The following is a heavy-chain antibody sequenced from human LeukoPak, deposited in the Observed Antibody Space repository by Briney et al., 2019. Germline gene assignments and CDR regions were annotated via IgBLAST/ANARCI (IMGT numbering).Heavy chain of an antibody. V-gene: IGHV3-48*02. J-gene: IGHJ4*02. CDR2: ITSSGSVM. CDR3: ARDVRWLPFVFDN. Sequence: GGSLLLSCVASGFAFSIYSMNRVRQAPGKGLEWVSYITSSGSVMYHADSVRGRFTISRDNAKNSLYLEMNSLRDEDTAVYYSARDVRWLPFVFDNWGQGTLVTVSS. CDR1: GFAFSIYS. D-gene: IGHD4-17*01.